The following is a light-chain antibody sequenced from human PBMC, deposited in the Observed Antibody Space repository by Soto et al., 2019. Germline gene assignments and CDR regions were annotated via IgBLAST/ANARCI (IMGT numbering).Light chain of an antibody. CDR2: DAS. CDR3: QQRRSWPPALT. CDR1: QDVSSY. V-gene: IGKV3-11*01. Sequence: EIVLTQSPDTLSLSPGERATLSCWASQDVSSYLAWYQQKPGQAPRLLIYDASRRATGIPARFSGSGSGTDFTLTISSLEPEDFAVYYCQQRRSWPPALTFGGGTKVEIK. J-gene: IGKJ4*01.